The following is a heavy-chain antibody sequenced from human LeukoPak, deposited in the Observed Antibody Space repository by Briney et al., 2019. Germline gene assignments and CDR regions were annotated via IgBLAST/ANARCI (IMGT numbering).Heavy chain of an antibody. CDR3: AKVSLYYDFWSGYWDYFDY. D-gene: IGHD3-3*01. J-gene: IGHJ4*02. CDR1: GFTFSSYA. Sequence: GGSLRLSRAASGFTFSSYAMSWVRQAPGKGLEWVSAISGSGGSTYYADSVKGRFTISRDNSKNTLYLQMNSLRAEDTAVYYCAKVSLYYDFWSGYWDYFDYWGQGTLVTVSS. CDR2: ISGSGGST. V-gene: IGHV3-23*01.